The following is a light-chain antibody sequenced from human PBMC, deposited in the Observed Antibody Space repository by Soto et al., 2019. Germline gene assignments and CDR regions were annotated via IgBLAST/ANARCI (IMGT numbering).Light chain of an antibody. Sequence: EIVLTQSPGTLSLSPGERATLSCRASQSVSSSYLAWYQQKPGQAPRLLIYGASSRATGIPDRFSGSGSGTDFPRTISRLEPEDFADYYCQQYGSSPGLFGGGTKVEIK. CDR2: GAS. J-gene: IGKJ4*01. V-gene: IGKV3-20*01. CDR3: QQYGSSPGL. CDR1: QSVSSSY.